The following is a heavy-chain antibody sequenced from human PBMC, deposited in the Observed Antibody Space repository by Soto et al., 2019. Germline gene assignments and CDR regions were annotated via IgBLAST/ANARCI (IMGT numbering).Heavy chain of an antibody. CDR2: ISYDASKK. CDR1: GFTFSSSG. D-gene: IGHD2-2*01. CDR3: AKEGCSSTSCVAFLDV. J-gene: IGHJ6*02. Sequence: GGSLRLSCAASGFTFSSSGMHWVRQAPGKGLEWVAVISYDASKKYYADSVKGRFTISRDNSKETVDLQMNSLRAEDTAVYYCAKEGCSSTSCVAFLDVWGRGTTVTVSS. V-gene: IGHV3-30*18.